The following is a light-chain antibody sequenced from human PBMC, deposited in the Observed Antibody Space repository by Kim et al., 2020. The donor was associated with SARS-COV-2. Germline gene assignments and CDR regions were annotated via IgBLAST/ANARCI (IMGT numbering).Light chain of an antibody. CDR3: TSYTTTSTLV. Sequence: GQSITSSCTGTNSDIGTYILVSWYQQQPGKAPKLIIYDVSYRPSGVSNRFSGSKSGNRASLTISGLQAEDEAVYYCTSYTTTSTLVFGGGTQLTVL. CDR1: NSDIGTYIL. CDR2: DVS. J-gene: IGLJ2*01. V-gene: IGLV2-14*03.